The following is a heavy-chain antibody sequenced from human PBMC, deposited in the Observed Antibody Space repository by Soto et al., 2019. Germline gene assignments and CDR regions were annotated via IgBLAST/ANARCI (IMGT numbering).Heavy chain of an antibody. CDR3: ANFGDYGGFDP. J-gene: IGHJ5*02. D-gene: IGHD3-10*01. CDR1: GFTFSDSA. CDR2: IKSHADTYAK. V-gene: IGHV3-73*01. Sequence: GESLKISCAASGFTFSDSAMHWVRQASGKGLEWVGRIKSHADTYAKAYAASVKGRFTISRDDSKSTAYLQMNSLKTEDTAVYYCANFGDYGGFDPWGQGTLVTVSS.